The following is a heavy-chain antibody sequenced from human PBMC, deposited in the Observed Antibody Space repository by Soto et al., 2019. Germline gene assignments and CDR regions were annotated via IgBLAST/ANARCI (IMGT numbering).Heavy chain of an antibody. V-gene: IGHV1-8*01. CDR1: GNTFSSYD. CDR3: ARGRASGSYYLLDY. CDR2: INPNSGNI. J-gene: IGHJ4*02. Sequence: ASVKVSCKASGNTFSSYDINWVRQATGHGLEWMGWINPNSGNIGYAQKFQGRVTMTRDTAIRTAYMEVSRLRSDDTAVYYCARGRASGSYYLLDYWGQGTLVTVSS. D-gene: IGHD3-10*01.